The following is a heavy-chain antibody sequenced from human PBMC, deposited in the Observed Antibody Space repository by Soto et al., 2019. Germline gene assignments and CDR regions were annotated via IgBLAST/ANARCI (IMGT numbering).Heavy chain of an antibody. J-gene: IGHJ4*02. Sequence: ASVKVSCKASGGTFFSQGIAWVRQAPGQGLEWMGGFIAMLGTPTYAKKAQGRATISADESLTSSYLELRSLRSEDTGVYFCARGAMVNFDYWGQGTVVTVYS. CDR2: FIAMLGTP. V-gene: IGHV1-69*13. D-gene: IGHD5-18*01. CDR1: GGTFFSQG. CDR3: ARGAMVNFDY.